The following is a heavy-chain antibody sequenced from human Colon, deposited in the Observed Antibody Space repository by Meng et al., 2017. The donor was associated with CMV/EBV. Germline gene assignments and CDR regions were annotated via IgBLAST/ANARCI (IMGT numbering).Heavy chain of an antibody. CDR1: GFTFSAYP. Sequence: LSCAASGFTFSAYPIHWVRQAPGKGLGWVAIISHDGAKKNYGESVKGRFTISRDNSQKTVTVQMNSLRGDDTTVYYCARASNSSFDPWGQGTLVTVSS. CDR3: ARASNSSFDP. V-gene: IGHV3-30*04. D-gene: IGHD4-11*01. CDR2: ISHDGAKK. J-gene: IGHJ5*02.